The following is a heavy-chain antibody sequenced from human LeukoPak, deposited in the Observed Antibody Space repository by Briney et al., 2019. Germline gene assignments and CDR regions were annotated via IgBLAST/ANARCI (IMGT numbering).Heavy chain of an antibody. Sequence: GGSLRLSCEASGFTFDDYGMSWVRQPPGKGLGWVSGINRNGGSTDYADSVKDRFTISRYNAKNSHFLQMNSLRVEDTTLYYGAGGFRNGPSDCWSQATLVTVSS. CDR1: GFTFDDYG. J-gene: IGHJ4*02. V-gene: IGHV3-20*04. CDR3: AGGFRNGPSDC. CDR2: INRNGGST. D-gene: IGHD2-8*01.